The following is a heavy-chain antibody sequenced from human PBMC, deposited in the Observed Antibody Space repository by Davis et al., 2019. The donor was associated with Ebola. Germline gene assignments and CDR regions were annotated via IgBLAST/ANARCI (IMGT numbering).Heavy chain of an antibody. CDR1: GGSISPYY. J-gene: IGHJ4*02. Sequence: MPSETLSLTCTVSGGSISPYYWSWIRQPPGKGLEWLGYIYYSGSTKYNLSLKGRVAISVDTPKNQFSLKLSSVTAADTAVYYCARSYGAAPFDYWGQGTLVTVSS. V-gene: IGHV4-59*08. CDR3: ARSYGAAPFDY. CDR2: IYYSGST. D-gene: IGHD4/OR15-4a*01.